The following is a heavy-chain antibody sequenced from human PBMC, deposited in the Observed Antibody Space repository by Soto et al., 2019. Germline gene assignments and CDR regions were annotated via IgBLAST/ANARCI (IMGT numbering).Heavy chain of an antibody. CDR3: ARDPWAADY. V-gene: IGHV3-66*01. CDR1: GFTVSTKY. Sequence: EVQLVESGGGLVQPGGSLRLSCAASGFTVSTKYMSWVRQAPGKGLEWDSVIYSGGSTFYADPVRGRFTISRDNSKNTVNLQMNSLRAEDTAVYYCARDPWAADYWGQGTLVTVSS. D-gene: IGHD3-16*01. CDR2: IYSGGST. J-gene: IGHJ4*02.